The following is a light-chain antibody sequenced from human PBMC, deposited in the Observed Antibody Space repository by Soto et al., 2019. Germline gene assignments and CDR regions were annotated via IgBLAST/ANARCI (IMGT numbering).Light chain of an antibody. CDR3: QQGSSFPWT. CDR1: QGISSC. Sequence: DIQMTQSPSSVSASVGDRVTITCRASQGISSCLAWYQQQPGKAPKLLIYAASSLQSGVPSRFSGSGSGTEFTLTISSLQPEDFASYYCQQGSSFPWTFGQVTKVEIK. J-gene: IGKJ1*01. V-gene: IGKV1-12*01. CDR2: AAS.